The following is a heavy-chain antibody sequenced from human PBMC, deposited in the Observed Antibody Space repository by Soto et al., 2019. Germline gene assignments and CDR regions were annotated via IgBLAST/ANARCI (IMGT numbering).Heavy chain of an antibody. Sequence: EVQLVESGGGLIQPGGSLRLSCAASGYTLSDYSMNWVRQAPGKGLEWISYAGTSRKYIFYSDSVRGSFTISRDDAKNSLYLQLNSLRDEDTAVYYCVRDRDWAFDIWGQGTMVTVSS. CDR2: AGTSRKYI. D-gene: IGHD3-9*01. J-gene: IGHJ3*02. V-gene: IGHV3-48*02. CDR3: VRDRDWAFDI. CDR1: GYTLSDYS.